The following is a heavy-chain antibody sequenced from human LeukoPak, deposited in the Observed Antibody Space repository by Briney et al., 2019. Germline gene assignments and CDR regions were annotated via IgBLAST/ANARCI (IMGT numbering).Heavy chain of an antibody. CDR1: GFTFSSYA. Sequence: PAGGSLRLSCAASGFTFSSYAMHWVRQAPGKGLEWVAVISYDGSNKYYADSVKGRFTISRDNSKNTLYLQMNSLRAEDTAVYYCANIGVPAALYYYYYGMDVWGQGTTVTVSS. J-gene: IGHJ6*02. V-gene: IGHV3-30-3*01. CDR3: ANIGVPAALYYYYYGMDV. D-gene: IGHD2-2*01. CDR2: ISYDGSNK.